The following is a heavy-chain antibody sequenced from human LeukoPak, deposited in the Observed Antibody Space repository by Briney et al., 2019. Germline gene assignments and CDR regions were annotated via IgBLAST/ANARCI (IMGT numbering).Heavy chain of an antibody. D-gene: IGHD1-26*01. V-gene: IGHV3-20*04. CDR3: ARDEWELPLGY. J-gene: IGHJ4*02. CDR2: INWNGGST. Sequence: GGSLRLSCAASGFTFDDYGMSWVRQAPGKGLEWVSGINWNGGSTGYADSVKGRFTISRDNAKNSLYLQMNSLRAEDSAVYYCARDEWELPLGYWGQGILVTVSS. CDR1: GFTFDDYG.